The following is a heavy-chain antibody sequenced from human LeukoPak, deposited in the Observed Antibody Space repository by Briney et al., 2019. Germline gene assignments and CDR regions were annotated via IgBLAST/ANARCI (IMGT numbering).Heavy chain of an antibody. CDR3: ARGGGSSGYPDY. J-gene: IGHJ4*02. CDR2: INPKSGTT. Sequence: GASVKVSCKASGYTFPDYYLHWVRLAPGQGLEWMGWINPKSGTTNYAEKFQGRITVTRDTSITTTYMELYSLRSDDTALYYCARGGGSSGYPDYWGQGALVTVSS. V-gene: IGHV1-2*02. D-gene: IGHD3-22*01. CDR1: GYTFPDYY.